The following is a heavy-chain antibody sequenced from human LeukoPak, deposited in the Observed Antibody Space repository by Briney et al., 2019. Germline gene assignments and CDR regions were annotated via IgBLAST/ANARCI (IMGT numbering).Heavy chain of an antibody. J-gene: IGHJ4*02. D-gene: IGHD4-23*01. CDR3: ARNGGNLGY. Sequence: GGSLRLSCAASGFTFDDYAMHWVRQAPGKGLEWVSGISWNSGSIGYADSVKGRFTISRDNAKNSLYLQMNSLRAEDTAVYYCARNGGNLGYWGQGTLVTVSS. V-gene: IGHV3-9*01. CDR1: GFTFDDYA. CDR2: ISWNSGSI.